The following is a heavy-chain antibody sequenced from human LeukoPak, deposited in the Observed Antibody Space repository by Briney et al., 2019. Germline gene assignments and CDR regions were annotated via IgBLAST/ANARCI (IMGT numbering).Heavy chain of an antibody. CDR1: GGTFSSYA. D-gene: IGHD1-1*01. Sequence: SVKVSCKASGGTFSSYAISWVRQAPGQGLEWMGRIIPIFGIANYAQKFQGRVTITADKSTSTAYMELSSLRSEDTAVYYCARAPGTTAGYYYGMDVWGQGTTVTVSS. V-gene: IGHV1-69*04. CDR3: ARAPGTTAGYYYGMDV. J-gene: IGHJ6*02. CDR2: IIPIFGIA.